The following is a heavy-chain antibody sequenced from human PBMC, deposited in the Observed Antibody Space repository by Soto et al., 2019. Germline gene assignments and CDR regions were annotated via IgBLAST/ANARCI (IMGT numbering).Heavy chain of an antibody. D-gene: IGHD5-18*01. V-gene: IGHV4-31*03. J-gene: IGHJ4*02. CDR1: GGSISSGGYY. CDR2: IYYSGST. Sequence: TLSLTCTVSGGSISSGGYYWSWIRQHPGKGLEWIGYIYYSGSTYYNPSLKSRVTISVDTSKIQFSLKLSSVTAADTAVYYCARAQSGGAMVPNWGQGTLVTVSS. CDR3: ARAQSGGAMVPN.